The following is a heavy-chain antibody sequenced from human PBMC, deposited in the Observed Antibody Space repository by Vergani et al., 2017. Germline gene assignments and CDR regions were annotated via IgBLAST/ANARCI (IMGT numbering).Heavy chain of an antibody. CDR3: AKADPRNSGYDYLHYYHAMDV. V-gene: IGHV3-23*01. Sequence: EVQLLESGGDLVQPGGSLRLSCAASGFTFNHYAMNWVRQAPGKGLDWVSGISGSGGSTYYAGSVKGRFTISRDSSKNTLYLQMNSLSAGDTAVYYCAKADPRNSGYDYLHYYHAMDVWGQGTTVTVSS. D-gene: IGHD5-12*01. CDR1: GFTFNHYA. CDR2: ISGSGGST. J-gene: IGHJ6*02.